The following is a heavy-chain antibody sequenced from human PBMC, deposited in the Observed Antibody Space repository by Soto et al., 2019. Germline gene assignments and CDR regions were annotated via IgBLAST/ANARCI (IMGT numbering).Heavy chain of an antibody. Sequence: LGESLKISCKGSGYSFTSFWIGWVRQMPGKGLEWMGIIYPGDSDTRYSPSFQGQVTISADKSISTAYLQWSSLKASDTAMYYCARTRKLAVAGTYYYYGMDVWGPGTTVTVSS. D-gene: IGHD6-19*01. CDR2: IYPGDSDT. J-gene: IGHJ6*02. CDR1: GYSFTSFW. CDR3: ARTRKLAVAGTYYYYGMDV. V-gene: IGHV5-51*01.